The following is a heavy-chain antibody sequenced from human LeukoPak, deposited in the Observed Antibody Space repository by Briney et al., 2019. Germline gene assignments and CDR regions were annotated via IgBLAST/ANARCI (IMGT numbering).Heavy chain of an antibody. D-gene: IGHD2-21*02. CDR2: ISSSGSTI. CDR3: ARDAVTADYYYGMDV. CDR1: GFTFSDYY. V-gene: IGHV3-11*01. J-gene: IGHJ6*02. Sequence: PGGSLRLSCAASGFTFSDYYMSWIRQAPGKGLEWVSYISSSGSTIYYADSVKGRFTISRDNAKNSLYLQMNRLRAEDTAVYYCARDAVTADYYYGMDVWGQGTTVTVPS.